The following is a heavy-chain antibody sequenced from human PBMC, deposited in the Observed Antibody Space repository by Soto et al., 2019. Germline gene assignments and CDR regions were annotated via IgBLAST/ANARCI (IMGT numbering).Heavy chain of an antibody. D-gene: IGHD2-15*01. V-gene: IGHV1-69*01. J-gene: IGHJ6*02. CDR3: ARGYCSGGSCYTYYYYSGMDV. CDR1: YY. CDR2: IIPIFGTA. Sequence: YYISWVRKAPGQGLEWMGGIIPIFGTANYAQKFQGRVTITADESTSTAYMELSSLRSEDTAVHYCARGYCSGGSCYTYYYYSGMDVGLQWTT.